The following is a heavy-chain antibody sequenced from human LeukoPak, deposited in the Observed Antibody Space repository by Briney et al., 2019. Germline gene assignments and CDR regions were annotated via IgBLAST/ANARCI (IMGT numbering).Heavy chain of an antibody. CDR1: GYSFTSYW. D-gene: IGHD2-15*01. CDR2: IDPSDSYT. Sequence: GESLKISCKGSGYSFTSYWISWVRQTPGKGLEWMGRIDPSDSYTNYSPSFQGHVTISADKSISTAYLQWSSLKASDTAMYYCARHLVAATFNGMDVWGQGTTVTVSS. V-gene: IGHV5-10-1*01. CDR3: ARHLVAATFNGMDV. J-gene: IGHJ6*02.